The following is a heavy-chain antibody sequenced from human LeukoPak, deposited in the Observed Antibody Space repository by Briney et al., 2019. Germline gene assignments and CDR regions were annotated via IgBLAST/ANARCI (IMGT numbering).Heavy chain of an antibody. CDR1: GDSMTNYY. D-gene: IGHD1-26*01. V-gene: IGHV4-4*07. J-gene: IGHJ5*01. CDR2: IYVSGRT. CDR3: ARDRWELTPAKGWFDS. Sequence: KPSETLSLTCAVSGDSMTNYYWSWIRQPAGQGLEWIGHIYVSGRTNYNTSFKSRVSMSIDTSKKQFSLNLTSVSAADTAVYFCARDRWELTPAKGWFDSWGQGTLVTVSS.